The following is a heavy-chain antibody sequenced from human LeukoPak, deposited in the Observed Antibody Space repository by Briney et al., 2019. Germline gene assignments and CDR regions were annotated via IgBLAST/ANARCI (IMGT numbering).Heavy chain of an antibody. D-gene: IGHD5-12*01. CDR1: GYTFTSYD. J-gene: IGHJ3*02. Sequence: ASVKVSCKASGYTFTSYDINWVRQATGQGLEWMGWMNPNSGNTGYAQKFQGRVTMTRNTSISTAYMELSSLRYEDTAVYYCARGRSGYDLDAFDIWGQGTMVTVSS. CDR2: MNPNSGNT. CDR3: ARGRSGYDLDAFDI. V-gene: IGHV1-8*01.